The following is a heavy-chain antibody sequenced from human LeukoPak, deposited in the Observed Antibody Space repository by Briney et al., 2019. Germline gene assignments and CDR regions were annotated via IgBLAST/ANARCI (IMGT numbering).Heavy chain of an antibody. CDR3: VKDRNDYVWGTYPDY. CDR2: ISGSGGST. CDR1: GSTFSSYA. D-gene: IGHD3-16*02. V-gene: IGHV3-23*01. Sequence: GGSLRLSCAASGSTFSSYAMTWVRQAPGKGLEWVSAISGSGGSTYYADSVKGRFIISRDNSKNTLYLQMNSLRAEDTAVYYCVKDRNDYVWGTYPDYWGQGTLVTVSS. J-gene: IGHJ4*02.